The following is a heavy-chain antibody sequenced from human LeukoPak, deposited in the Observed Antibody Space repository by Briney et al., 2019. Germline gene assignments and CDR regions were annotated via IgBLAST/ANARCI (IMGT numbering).Heavy chain of an antibody. Sequence: GGSLRLSCAASGLTFSSYAMTWVRQAPRKGLEWVSVISVSDGSTYYANSVKGRFTISRDNSKNTLYLQMNNLRAEDTAVYYCAKGGHATTYSHLDYWGQGSLVTVSS. CDR1: GLTFSSYA. CDR2: ISVSDGST. CDR3: AKGGHATTYSHLDY. V-gene: IGHV3-23*01. D-gene: IGHD1-26*01. J-gene: IGHJ4*02.